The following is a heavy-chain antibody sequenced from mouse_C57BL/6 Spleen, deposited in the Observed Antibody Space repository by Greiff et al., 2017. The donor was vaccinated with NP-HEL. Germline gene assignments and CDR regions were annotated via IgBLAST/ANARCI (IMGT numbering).Heavy chain of an antibody. Sequence: EVKLVESGGGLVKPGGSLKLSCAASGFTFSSYAMSWVRQTPEKRLEWVATISDGGSYTYYPDNVKGRFTISRDNAKNHLYMQMSHLKSEDTAMYYCARVPTEYFDVWGTGTTVTVSS. CDR1: GFTFSSYA. J-gene: IGHJ1*03. D-gene: IGHD5-1*01. CDR2: ISDGGSYT. CDR3: ARVPTEYFDV. V-gene: IGHV5-4*03.